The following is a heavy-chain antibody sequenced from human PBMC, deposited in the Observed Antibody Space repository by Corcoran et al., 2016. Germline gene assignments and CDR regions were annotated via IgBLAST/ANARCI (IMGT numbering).Heavy chain of an antibody. CDR2: INAGNGNT. D-gene: IGHD2-2*01. J-gene: IGHJ6*02. CDR1: GYTFTSYA. V-gene: IGHV1-3*01. Sequence: QVQLVQSGAEVKKPGASVKVSCKASGYTFTSYAMHWVRQAPGQRIEWMGWINAGNGNTKYSQKFQGRGTITRDTSASTAYMELSSLRSEDTAVYYCARSSTSYYYYYGMDFWGQGTTVTVSS. CDR3: ARSSTSYYYYYGMDF.